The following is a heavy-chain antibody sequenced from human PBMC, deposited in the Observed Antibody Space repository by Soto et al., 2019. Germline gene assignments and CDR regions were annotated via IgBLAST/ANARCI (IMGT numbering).Heavy chain of an antibody. J-gene: IGHJ6*02. CDR2: INSDGSST. V-gene: IGHV3-74*01. CDR3: ALVTTVTTDSFWYYYYGMDV. D-gene: IGHD4-4*01. CDR1: GFTFSSYW. Sequence: GSLRLSCAASGFTFSSYWMHWVRQAPGKGLVWVSRINSDGSSTSYADSVKGRFTISRDNAKNTLYLQMNSLRAEDTAVYYCALVTTVTTDSFWYYYYGMDVWGQGTTVTV.